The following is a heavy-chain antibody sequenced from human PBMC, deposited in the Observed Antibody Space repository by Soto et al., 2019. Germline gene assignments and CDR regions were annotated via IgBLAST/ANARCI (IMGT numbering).Heavy chain of an antibody. CDR2: ISSSSSTI. J-gene: IGHJ5*02. D-gene: IGHD4-17*01. CDR1: GFTFSSYS. Sequence: EVQLVEAGGGLVQPGGSLRLSCAASGFTFSSYSMNWVRQAPGKGLEWVSYISSSSSTIYYADSVKGRFTISRDNAKNSRYMQMNSLRAEDTAVYYCAREADYVNWFDPWGQGTLVTVSS. V-gene: IGHV3-48*01. CDR3: AREADYVNWFDP.